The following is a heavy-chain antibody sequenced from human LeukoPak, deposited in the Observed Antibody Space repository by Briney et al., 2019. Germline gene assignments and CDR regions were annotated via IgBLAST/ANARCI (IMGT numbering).Heavy chain of an antibody. CDR1: GGSFSGYY. Sequence: SETLSLTCAVYGGSFSGYYWSWIRQPPGKGLEWIGEINHSGSTNYNPFLKSRVTISVDTSKNQFSLKLSSVTAADTAVYYCASIDRYCSSTSCTDYHFDYWGQGTLVTVSS. CDR2: INHSGST. D-gene: IGHD2-2*01. CDR3: ASIDRYCSSTSCTDYHFDY. J-gene: IGHJ4*02. V-gene: IGHV4-34*01.